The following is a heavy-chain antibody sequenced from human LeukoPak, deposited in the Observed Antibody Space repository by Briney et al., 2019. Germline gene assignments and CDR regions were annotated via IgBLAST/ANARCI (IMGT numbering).Heavy chain of an antibody. CDR3: ARAHSSGWYVWFDP. D-gene: IGHD6-19*01. Sequence: SETLSLTCTVSGGSISSYYWSWIRQPPGKGLEWIGYIYYSGSTNYNPSLKSRVTISVDTSKNQFSLKLSSVTAADTAVYYCARAHSSGWYVWFDPWGQGTLVTVSS. J-gene: IGHJ5*02. V-gene: IGHV4-59*08. CDR1: GGSISSYY. CDR2: IYYSGST.